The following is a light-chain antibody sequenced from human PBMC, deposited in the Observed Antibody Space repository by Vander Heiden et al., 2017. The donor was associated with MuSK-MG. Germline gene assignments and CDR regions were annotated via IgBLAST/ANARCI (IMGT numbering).Light chain of an antibody. CDR2: QDS. CDR3: QAWDSNTYVV. Sequence: SFYLTQPPLVSVSPGQTASIPCSGDKLGGKYVCWYQQKPGQSPVLVMHQDSKRPSGIPERFSGSNSGNNATLTISGTQAMDEADDYCQAWDSNTYVVFGGGTKLTVL. CDR1: KLGGKY. J-gene: IGLJ2*01. V-gene: IGLV3-1*01.